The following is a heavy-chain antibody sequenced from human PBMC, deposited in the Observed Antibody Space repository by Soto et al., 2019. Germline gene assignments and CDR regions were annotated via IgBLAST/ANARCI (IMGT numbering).Heavy chain of an antibody. CDR3: ARDRGPPRYLYYGMDV. V-gene: IGHV3-7*01. Sequence: EVQLVESGGGLVQPGGSLRLSCAASGFTFSTYWMSWVRQAPGKGLEWVGNIKQDGSGENYVDSVKGRFTISRDNANNSLYLQMNSLRAEDTAVYYCARDRGPPRYLYYGMDVWGQGTTVTVSS. D-gene: IGHD3-10*01. J-gene: IGHJ6*02. CDR1: GFTFSTYW. CDR2: IKQDGSGE.